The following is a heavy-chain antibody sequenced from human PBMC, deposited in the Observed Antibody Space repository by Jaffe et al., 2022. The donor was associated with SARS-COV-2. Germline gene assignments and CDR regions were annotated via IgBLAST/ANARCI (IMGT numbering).Heavy chain of an antibody. D-gene: IGHD3-10*01. J-gene: IGHJ5*02. Sequence: QVQLQQSGPGLVKTSQTLALTCAISGDSVSGTSAGWNWIRQSPSRGLEWLGRIYYRSKWYIDYAPSVKSRIIINPDTSKNQFSLQLNSVIPEDTAVYYCASGGLVRGDKGWFDPWGQGTLVTVSS. V-gene: IGHV6-1*02. CDR3: ASGGLVRGDKGWFDP. CDR1: GDSVSGTSAG. CDR2: IYYRSKWYI.